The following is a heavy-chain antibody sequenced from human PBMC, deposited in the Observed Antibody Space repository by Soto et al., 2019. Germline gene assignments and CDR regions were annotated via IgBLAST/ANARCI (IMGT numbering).Heavy chain of an antibody. J-gene: IGHJ6*04. V-gene: IGHV4-4*02. CDR2: IYHSGST. CDR3: ARDPRITMIVVFKDYGMDV. Sequence: QVQLQESGPGLVKPSGTLSLTCAVSGGSISSSSWWCWVRQHPGKGLVWFVEIYHSGSTNYNPSLKSGVTISVDKSKNQFSLKLSSVTADDTAMYYCARDPRITMIVVFKDYGMDVWGKGTTVTVSS. D-gene: IGHD3-22*01. CDR1: GGSISSSSW.